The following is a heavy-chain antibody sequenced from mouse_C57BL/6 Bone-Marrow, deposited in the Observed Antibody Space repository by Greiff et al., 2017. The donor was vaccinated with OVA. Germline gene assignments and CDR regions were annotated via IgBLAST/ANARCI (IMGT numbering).Heavy chain of an antibody. Sequence: VQLQQSGPELVKPGASVKISCKASGYSFTSYYIHWVKQRPGQGLEWIGWIYPGSGNTKYNEKFKGKATLTADTSSSTAYTQLSSLTSEDSAVYYCAFYSNYVFFCDYWGQGTTLTVSS. V-gene: IGHV1-66*01. D-gene: IGHD2-5*01. J-gene: IGHJ2*01. CDR1: GYSFTSYY. CDR2: IYPGSGNT. CDR3: AFYSNYVFFCDY.